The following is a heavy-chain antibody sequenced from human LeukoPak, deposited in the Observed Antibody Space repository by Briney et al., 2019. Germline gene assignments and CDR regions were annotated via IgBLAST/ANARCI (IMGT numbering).Heavy chain of an antibody. CDR1: GYTFTSYG. Sequence: ASVKVSCKASGYTFTSYGISWVRQAPGQGLEWMGWISAYNGNTNYAQKLQGRVTMTTDTSTSTAYMELRSLGSDDTAVYYCARVERGYYGSGSYPILIDYWGQGTLVTVSS. CDR2: ISAYNGNT. J-gene: IGHJ4*02. V-gene: IGHV1-18*01. CDR3: ARVERGYYGSGSYPILIDY. D-gene: IGHD3-10*01.